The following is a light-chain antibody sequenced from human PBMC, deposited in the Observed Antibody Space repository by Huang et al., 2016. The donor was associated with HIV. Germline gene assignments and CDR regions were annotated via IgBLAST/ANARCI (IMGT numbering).Light chain of an antibody. CDR1: QSVLYSSNSKNY. CDR2: WAS. V-gene: IGKV4-1*01. Sequence: DIVMTQSPDSLAVSLGERATIKCRSSQSVLYSSNSKNYLAWFQQKPGQAPRLLIYWASSRESGVPDRFGGSGSGTDFTLTISSLEAEDAAVYYCQQYYSIPQTFGQGTKVEI. CDR3: QQYYSIPQT. J-gene: IGKJ1*01.